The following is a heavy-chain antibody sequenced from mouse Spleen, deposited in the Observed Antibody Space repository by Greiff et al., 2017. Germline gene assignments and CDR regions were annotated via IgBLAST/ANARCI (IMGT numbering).Heavy chain of an antibody. CDR3: ARGPYDYEGVWFAY. CDR2: IWAGGST. V-gene: IGHV2-9*02. J-gene: IGHJ3*01. D-gene: IGHD2-4*01. Sequence: VKLMESGPGLVAPSQSLSITCTVSGFSLTSYGVHWVRQPPGKGLAWLGVIWAGGSTNYNSALMSRLSISKDNSKSQVFLKMNSLQTDDTAMYYCARGPYDYEGVWFAYWGQGTLVTVSA. CDR1: GFSLTSYG.